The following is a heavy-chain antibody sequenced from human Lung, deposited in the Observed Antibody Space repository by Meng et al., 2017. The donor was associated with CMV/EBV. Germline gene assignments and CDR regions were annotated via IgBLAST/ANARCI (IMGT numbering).Heavy chain of an antibody. CDR2: IIPIFGTA. Sequence: SYAISWVRQATGHGLEWMGGIIPIFGTANYAQKFQGRVTITTDDSTSTAYMELSSLRSEDTAVYYCARGRCSSTSCFYYYYYGMDVWGQGTTVTVSS. CDR1: SYA. V-gene: IGHV1-69*05. D-gene: IGHD2-2*01. CDR3: ARGRCSSTSCFYYYYYGMDV. J-gene: IGHJ6*02.